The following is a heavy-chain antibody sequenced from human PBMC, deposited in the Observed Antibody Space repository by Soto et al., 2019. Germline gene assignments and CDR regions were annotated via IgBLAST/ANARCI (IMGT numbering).Heavy chain of an antibody. V-gene: IGHV1-46*01. D-gene: IGHD2-8*01. CDR3: AREESTNGVSGSLDY. J-gene: IGHJ4*02. CDR1: GYTFTSYY. Sequence: QVQLVQSGAEVKKPGASVKVSCKASGYTFTSYYMHWVRQAPGQGLEWMGIINPSGGSTSYAQKFQGRVTMTRDTSTSTAYMELSSLRSEDTAVYYCAREESTNGVSGSLDYWSQGTLVTVSA. CDR2: INPSGGST.